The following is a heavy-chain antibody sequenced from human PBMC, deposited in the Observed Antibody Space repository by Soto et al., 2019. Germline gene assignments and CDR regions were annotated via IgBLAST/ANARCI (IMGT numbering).Heavy chain of an antibody. Sequence: SETLSLTCNVTGDSIKTHYWSWIRQAPGKGLEWIGYIYYSGSTLSNPSLKRRVTISADTAKNQFSLRLTPLTAADTAVYYCASGWMAAFDNWGQGTLVTVSS. CDR2: IYYSGST. D-gene: IGHD2-2*03. V-gene: IGHV4-59*11. CDR1: GDSIKTHY. CDR3: ASGWMAAFDN. J-gene: IGHJ4*02.